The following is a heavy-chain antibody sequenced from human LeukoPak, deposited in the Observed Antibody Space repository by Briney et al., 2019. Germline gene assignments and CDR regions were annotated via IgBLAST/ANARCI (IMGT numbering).Heavy chain of an antibody. V-gene: IGHV3-21*01. CDR2: ISSSSSYI. D-gene: IGHD2-2*02. Sequence: PGGSLRLSCAASGFTFSSYSMNWVRQAPGKGLEWVSSISSSSSYIYYADSVKGRFTISRDNAKNSLYLQMNSLRAEDTAVYYCARGVYQLLYRRPYNWFDPWGQGTLVTVSS. J-gene: IGHJ5*02. CDR1: GFTFSSYS. CDR3: ARGVYQLLYRRPYNWFDP.